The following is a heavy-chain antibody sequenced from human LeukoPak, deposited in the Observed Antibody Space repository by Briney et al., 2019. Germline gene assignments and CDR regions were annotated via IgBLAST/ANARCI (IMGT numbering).Heavy chain of an antibody. CDR2: INTNTGNP. V-gene: IGHV7-4-1*02. CDR1: GYTFTSYA. D-gene: IGHD1-26*01. J-gene: IGHJ6*03. Sequence: GASVKVSCKASGYTFTSYAMNWVRQAPGQGLEWMGWINTNTGNPTYAQGFTGRFVFSLDTSVSTAYLQISSLKAEDTAIYYCARDPYSGSYGDSYYYYMDVWGKGTTVTISS. CDR3: ARDPYSGSYGDSYYYYMDV.